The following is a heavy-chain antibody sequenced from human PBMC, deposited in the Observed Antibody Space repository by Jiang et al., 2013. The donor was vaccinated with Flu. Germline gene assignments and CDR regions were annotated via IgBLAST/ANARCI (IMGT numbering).Heavy chain of an antibody. CDR2: INAGNGNT. CDR3: ARDNCGGDCYQSWFDP. D-gene: IGHD2-21*02. J-gene: IGHJ5*02. CDR1: GYTFTSYA. Sequence: EVKKPGASVKVSCKASGYTFTSYAMHWVRQAPGQRLEWMGWINAGNGNTKYSQKFQGRVTITRDTSASTAYMELSSLRSEDTAVYYCARDNCGGDCYQSWFDPWGQGTLVTVSS. V-gene: IGHV1-3*01.